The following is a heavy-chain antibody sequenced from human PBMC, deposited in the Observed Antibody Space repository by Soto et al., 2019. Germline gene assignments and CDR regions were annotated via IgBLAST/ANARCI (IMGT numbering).Heavy chain of an antibody. J-gene: IGHJ4*02. D-gene: IGHD2-2*01. V-gene: IGHV3-33*01. CDR2: IWYDGSNK. CDR3: ARDGPQPLVSYFDY. CDR1: GFTFSSYG. Sequence: QVQLVESGGGVVQPGRSLRLSCAASGFTFSSYGMHWVRQAPGKGLEWVAVIWYDGSNKYYADSVKGRFTISRDNSKNTLYLQMNSLRAEDTAVYYCARDGPQPLVSYFDYWGQGTLVTVSS.